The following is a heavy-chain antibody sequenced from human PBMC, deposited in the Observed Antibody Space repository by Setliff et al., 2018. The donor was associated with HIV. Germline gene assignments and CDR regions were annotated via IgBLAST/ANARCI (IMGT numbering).Heavy chain of an antibody. Sequence: SGPTLVNPTQTLTLTCTFSGFSLSPRGMSVSWIRQPPGKALEWLARIDWDDAKYYSTSLKTRITISKDTSKNQVVLTMTNMDPVDTATYYCARGSESLTYFDNLGPGTLVTVS. CDR3: ARGSESLTYFDN. CDR2: IDWDDAK. D-gene: IGHD3-10*01. V-gene: IGHV2-70*11. CDR1: GFSLSPRGMS. J-gene: IGHJ4*02.